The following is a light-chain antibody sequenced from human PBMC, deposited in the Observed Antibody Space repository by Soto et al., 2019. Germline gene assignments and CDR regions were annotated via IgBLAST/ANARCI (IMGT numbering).Light chain of an antibody. V-gene: IGKV1-12*01. CDR1: QGISSS. Sequence: DIQMAQSPSSVSASVGDRVTITCRASQGISSSLAWYQQRPGKAPKLLIYAASNLQNEVPSRFSGSGSGTDFTLTISILQPEDFATYYCQQAKNFPWTFGQGTRVEIK. CDR3: QQAKNFPWT. CDR2: AAS. J-gene: IGKJ1*01.